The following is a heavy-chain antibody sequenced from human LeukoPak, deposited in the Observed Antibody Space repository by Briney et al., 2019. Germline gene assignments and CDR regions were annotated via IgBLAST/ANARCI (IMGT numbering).Heavy chain of an antibody. D-gene: IGHD1-26*01. V-gene: IGHV1-18*01. J-gene: IGHJ4*02. CDR2: ISAYNGNT. Sequence: ASVKLSCKASGYTFTSYDINWVRQAPGQGLEWMGWISAYNGNTNYAQKHQGRVTMTTDTSTSTAYMVLRSLRSDDTAVYYCATDSGSWRRVEYWGQGTLVTVSS. CDR3: ATDSGSWRRVEY. CDR1: GYTFTSYD.